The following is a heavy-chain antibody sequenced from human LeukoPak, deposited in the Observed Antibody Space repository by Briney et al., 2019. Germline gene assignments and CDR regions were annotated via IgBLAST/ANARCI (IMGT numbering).Heavy chain of an antibody. CDR1: GGSISSGSYY. V-gene: IGHV4-61*02. J-gene: IGHJ4*02. CDR3: AGAGGFYGSGSYIY. D-gene: IGHD3-10*01. CDR2: IYTSGST. Sequence: SETLSLTCTVSGGSISSGSYYWSWIRQPAGKGLEWIGRIYTSGSTKYNPSFKSRVTISVDTSKNQFSLKLTSVTAADTAVYYCAGAGGFYGSGSYIYWGQGTLVTVSS.